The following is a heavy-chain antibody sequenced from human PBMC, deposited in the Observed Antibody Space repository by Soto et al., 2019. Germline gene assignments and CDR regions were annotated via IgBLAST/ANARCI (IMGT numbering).Heavy chain of an antibody. J-gene: IGHJ4*02. CDR1: GGSISSDNW. CDR3: ARLSASSKLRGVVIN. D-gene: IGHD3-10*01. CDR2: IYHSGNT. Sequence: QVHLQESGPDLVRPSETLSLTCSFFGGSISSDNWWSWVRQTPGKWLEWIGEIYHSGNTNYNPSLKSRVTISVDESKNQFSLKVTSVTAADTALYYCARLSASSKLRGVVINWGQGTLVTVSS. V-gene: IGHV4-4*02.